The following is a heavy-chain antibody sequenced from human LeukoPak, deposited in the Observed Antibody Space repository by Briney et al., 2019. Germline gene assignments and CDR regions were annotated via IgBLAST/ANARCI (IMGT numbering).Heavy chain of an antibody. CDR2: IKEDGSET. V-gene: IGHV3-7*01. D-gene: IGHD4-17*01. J-gene: IGHJ4*02. CDR1: GFTFRNYW. Sequence: PGGSLRLSCEASGFTFRNYWMIWVRQAPGKGLERVANIKEDGSETYYVDSVKGRFTISKDNAKNSLYLQMNSLRAEDTAVYYCARAGGSTVSHSDYWGQGTLVTVSS. CDR3: ARAGGSTVSHSDY.